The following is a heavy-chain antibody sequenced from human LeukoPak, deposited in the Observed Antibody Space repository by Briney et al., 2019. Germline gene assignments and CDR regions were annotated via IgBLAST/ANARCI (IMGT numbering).Heavy chain of an antibody. D-gene: IGHD1-26*01. J-gene: IGHJ1*01. V-gene: IGHV3-30*18. CDR1: GFTFSSYG. CDR2: ISHDGSKK. CDR3: AKDPYSGSFEYFQH. Sequence: GSLGLSCAASGFTFSSYGMHWVRQAPGKGLEWVAVISHDGSKKYYADSVKGRFTISRDNSKNTLYLQMNSLRDEDTAVYYCAKDPYSGSFEYFQHWGQGTLVTVSS.